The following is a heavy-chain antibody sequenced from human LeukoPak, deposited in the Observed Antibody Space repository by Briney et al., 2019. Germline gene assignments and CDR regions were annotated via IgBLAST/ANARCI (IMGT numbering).Heavy chain of an antibody. D-gene: IGHD5/OR15-5a*01. CDR1: GFTFSTYG. Sequence: PGGPLRLSCAASGFTFSTYGLHWVRQAPGKGLEWVAFIRNDGSNKYYADSVKGRFTISRDNSRNTLSLQMNSLRVEDTAVYYCAKIEVSATLDYWGQGTLVTVSS. CDR3: AKIEVSATLDY. CDR2: IRNDGSNK. J-gene: IGHJ4*02. V-gene: IGHV3-30*02.